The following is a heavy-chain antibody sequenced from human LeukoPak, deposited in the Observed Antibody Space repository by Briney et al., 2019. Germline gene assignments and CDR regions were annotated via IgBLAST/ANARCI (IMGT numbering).Heavy chain of an antibody. CDR1: GFTFDDYA. D-gene: IGHD4-17*01. CDR3: ARGEGDYGDYGSFGY. Sequence: QPGGSLRLSCAASGFTFDDYAMHWVRQAPGKGLEWVSGISWNSGYIGYADSVKGRFTISRDNAKNSLYLQMNSLRAEDTALYYCARGEGDYGDYGSFGYWGHGPLVTVSS. J-gene: IGHJ4*01. CDR2: ISWNSGYI. V-gene: IGHV3-9*01.